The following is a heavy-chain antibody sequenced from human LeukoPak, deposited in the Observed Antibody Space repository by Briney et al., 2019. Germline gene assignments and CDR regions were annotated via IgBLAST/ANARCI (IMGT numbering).Heavy chain of an antibody. D-gene: IGHD3-22*01. CDR1: GYSFTSYW. J-gene: IGHJ3*02. CDR3: ARSKDYYDSSGYYPDAFDI. V-gene: IGHV5-51*01. CDR2: IYPGDSDT. Sequence: EESLKISCKGSGYSFTSYWIGWVRQMPGKGLEWMGIIYPGDSDTRYSPSFQGQVTISADKSISTAYLQWGSLKASDTAMYYCARSKDYYDSSGYYPDAFDIWGQGTMVTVSS.